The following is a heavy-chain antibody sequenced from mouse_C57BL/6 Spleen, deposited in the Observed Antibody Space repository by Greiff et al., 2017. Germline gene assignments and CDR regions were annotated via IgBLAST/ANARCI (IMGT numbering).Heavy chain of an antibody. CDR1: GYTFTSYW. CDR2: IDPSDSYT. V-gene: IGHV1-59*01. Sequence: QVQLQQPGAELVRPGTSVKLSCKASGYTFTSYWMHWVKQRPGQGLEWIGVIDPSDSYTNYNQKFKGKATLTVDTSSSTAYMQRSSLTSEDSAVYYCARPDYGSSSAWFAYWGQGTLVTVSA. D-gene: IGHD1-1*01. J-gene: IGHJ3*01. CDR3: ARPDYGSSSAWFAY.